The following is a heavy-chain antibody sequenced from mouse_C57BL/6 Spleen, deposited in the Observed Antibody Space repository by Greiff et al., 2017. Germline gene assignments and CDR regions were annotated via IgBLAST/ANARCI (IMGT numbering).Heavy chain of an antibody. CDR1: GYAFSSYW. CDR3: ARVSTTVVARYFDV. D-gene: IGHD1-1*01. CDR2: IYPGDGDT. Sequence: QVQLQQSGAELVKPGASVKISCKASGYAFSSYWMNWVKQRPGTGLEWIGQIYPGDGDTNYNGKFKGKATLTADKSSSTAYMQLSSLTSEDSAVYFCARVSTTVVARYFDVGGTGTTVTVSS. V-gene: IGHV1-80*01. J-gene: IGHJ1*03.